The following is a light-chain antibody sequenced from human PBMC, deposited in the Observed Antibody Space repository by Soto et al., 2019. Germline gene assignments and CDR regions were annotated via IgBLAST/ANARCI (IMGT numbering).Light chain of an antibody. CDR3: LQHNSYPLT. V-gene: IGKV1-17*03. CDR1: QAISNY. CDR2: AAS. Sequence: DIQMTQSPSAMSASVGDRVTITCRASQAISNYLAWFQQKPGKVPKCLIFAASSLESEVPSRFSGSASGTEFTLTISSLQPEDSATYYCLQHNSYPLTFGGGTKVDIK. J-gene: IGKJ4*01.